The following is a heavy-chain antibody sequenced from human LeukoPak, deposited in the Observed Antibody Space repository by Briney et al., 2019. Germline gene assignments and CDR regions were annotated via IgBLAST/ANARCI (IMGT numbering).Heavy chain of an antibody. Sequence: SETLSLTCTVSGGSISSSSYYWGWIRQPPGKGLEWIGSIYYSGSTYYNPSLKSRVTISVDTSKNQSSLKLSSVTAADTAVYYCARLSVAGSRGYFDYWGQGTLVTVSS. CDR2: IYYSGST. CDR1: GGSISSSSYY. CDR3: ARLSVAGSRGYFDY. D-gene: IGHD6-19*01. J-gene: IGHJ4*02. V-gene: IGHV4-39*01.